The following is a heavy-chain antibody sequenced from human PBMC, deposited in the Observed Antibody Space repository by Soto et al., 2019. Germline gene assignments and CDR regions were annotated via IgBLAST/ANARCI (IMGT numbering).Heavy chain of an antibody. D-gene: IGHD1-1*01. CDR2: ISWDGGST. Sequence: GGSLRLSCAASGFTFDDYTMHWVRQAPGKGLEWVSLISWDGGSTYYADSVKGRFTISRDNSKNSLYLQMNSLRTEDTALYYCAKDSERRMEVWVQRTTVTVSS. CDR3: AKDSERRMEV. V-gene: IGHV3-43*01. J-gene: IGHJ6*02. CDR1: GFTFDDYT.